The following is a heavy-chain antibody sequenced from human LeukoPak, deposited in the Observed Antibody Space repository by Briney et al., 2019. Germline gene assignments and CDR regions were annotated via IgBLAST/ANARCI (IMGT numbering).Heavy chain of an antibody. CDR2: IKEDGSDR. J-gene: IGHJ5*02. V-gene: IGHV3-7*01. D-gene: IGHD6-6*01. CDR1: GFNFSKYW. CDR3: ARKATRGRPIGWFHA. Sequence: GGSLRLSCAASGFNFSKYWMTWIRQAPGKGLECVANIKEDGSDRHYLDSVKGRFSASRDNGKNSVYLQMNSLRIDDTAMYYCARKATRGRPIGWFHAWGQATQVTVSS.